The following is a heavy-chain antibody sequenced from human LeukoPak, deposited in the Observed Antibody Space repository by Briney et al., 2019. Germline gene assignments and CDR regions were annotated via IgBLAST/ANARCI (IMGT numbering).Heavy chain of an antibody. Sequence: SETLSLTCSVSGGSIRSYFWSWIRQPAGKGLEWIGRIYTSGSTDYNPSLRSRVSMLVDTSRNQFSLKLTSVTAADTAVYYCARESKSYDGSGYYHDYWGQGTLVAVSS. J-gene: IGHJ4*02. V-gene: IGHV4-4*07. CDR3: ARESKSYDGSGYYHDY. CDR2: IYTSGST. D-gene: IGHD3-22*01. CDR1: GGSIRSYF.